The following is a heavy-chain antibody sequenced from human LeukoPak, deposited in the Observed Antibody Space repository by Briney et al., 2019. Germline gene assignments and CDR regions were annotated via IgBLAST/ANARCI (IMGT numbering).Heavy chain of an antibody. CDR2: IIPILGIA. D-gene: IGHD4-11*01. CDR1: GGTFSSYA. J-gene: IGHJ3*02. CDR3: AXXXXXYSNYNPDAFDI. V-gene: IGHV1-69*04. Sequence: ASVKVSCKASGGTFSSYAISWVRQAPGQGLEWMGRIIPILGIANYAQKFQGRVTITADKSTSTAYMELSSLRSEDTAVYYCAXXXXXYSNYNPDAFDIWGQGTMVTVSS.